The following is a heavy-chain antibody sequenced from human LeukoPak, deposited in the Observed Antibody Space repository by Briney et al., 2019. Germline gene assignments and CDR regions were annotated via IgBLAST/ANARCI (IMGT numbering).Heavy chain of an antibody. J-gene: IGHJ4*02. CDR3: ATPHHNARGQQAMV. CDR2: ISGSSSSI. V-gene: IGHV3-21*01. CDR1: GFIFSSNS. D-gene: IGHD6-13*01. Sequence: GGSLRLSCAASGFIFSSNSMNWVRQAPGKGLEWISSISGSSSSIYYADSVRGRFTISRDNAKNSLYLQMNSLRPEDTAVYYCATPHHNARGQQAMVWGQGTLVTVSS.